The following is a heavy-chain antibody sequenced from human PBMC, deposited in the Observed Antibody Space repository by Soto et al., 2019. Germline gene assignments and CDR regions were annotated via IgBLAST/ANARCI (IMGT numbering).Heavy chain of an antibody. CDR3: TTSTDESGYDFYYYYGMDV. V-gene: IGHV3-15*07. CDR1: GFTFSNAW. J-gene: IGHJ6*02. CDR2: IKSKTDGGTT. Sequence: GGSLRLSCAASGFTFSNAWMNWVRQAPGKGLEWVGRIKSKTDGGTTDYAAPVKGRFTISRDDSKNTLYLQMNSLKTEDTAVYYCTTSTDESGYDFYYYYGMDVWGQGTTVTVSS. D-gene: IGHD5-12*01.